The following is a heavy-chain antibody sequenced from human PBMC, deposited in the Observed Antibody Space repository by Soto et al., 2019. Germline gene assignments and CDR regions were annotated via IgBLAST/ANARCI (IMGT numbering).Heavy chain of an antibody. CDR2: ISGSGGNT. CDR1: GFPFNSHA. V-gene: IGHV3-23*01. CDR3: VKSEARGSGSPY. Sequence: EVRLLESGGGSVQPGGSLRLSCSASGFPFNSHAMSWVRQAPGKGLEWVSGISGSGGNTYYADSVKGRYTSSRDNSKNTMYLRMNSLTAEDTAVYYCVKSEARGSGSPYWGQGTLVTVSS. J-gene: IGHJ4*02. D-gene: IGHD3-10*01.